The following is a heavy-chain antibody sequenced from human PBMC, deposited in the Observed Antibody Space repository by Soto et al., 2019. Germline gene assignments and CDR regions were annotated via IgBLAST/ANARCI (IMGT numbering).Heavy chain of an antibody. J-gene: IGHJ4*02. CDR2: IYHSGTT. V-gene: IGHV4-39*01. D-gene: IGHD3-3*01. CDR3: ASGTIFGVVIQGFDY. CDR1: GASITRSGYY. Sequence: QLQLQESGPGLVKTSETLSLTCTVSGASITRSGYYWGWIRQPPGKGLEWIGTIYHSGTTYHNPYLESRVTISVDTSRNQFSLELNSMTAADTAVYYCASGTIFGVVIQGFDYWGQGTLVTVSS.